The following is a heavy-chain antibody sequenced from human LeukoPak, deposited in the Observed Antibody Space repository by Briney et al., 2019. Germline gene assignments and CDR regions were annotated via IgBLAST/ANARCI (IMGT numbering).Heavy chain of an antibody. J-gene: IGHJ4*02. Sequence: PSETLSLTCTVSGDSISSSSSYWGWIRQPPGEGLEWIGSIYYSGSTYYNTSLKSRVTISVDTSKNQFSLKLSSVTAADTAVYYCARGVSGDYGDYPSDFDYWGQGTLVTVSS. D-gene: IGHD4-17*01. CDR2: IYYSGST. CDR3: ARGVSGDYGDYPSDFDY. CDR1: GDSISSSSSY. V-gene: IGHV4-39*01.